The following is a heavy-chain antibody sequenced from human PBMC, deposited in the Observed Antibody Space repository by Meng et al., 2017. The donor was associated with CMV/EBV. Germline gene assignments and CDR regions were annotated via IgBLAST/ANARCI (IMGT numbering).Heavy chain of an antibody. CDR3: ARDTAVLRFLENNWFDP. J-gene: IGHJ5*02. Sequence: GESLKISCAASGFTFSSYAMHWVRQAPGKGLEWVAVISYDGSNKYYADSVKGRFTISRDNSKNTLYLQMNSLRAEDTAVYYCARDTAVLRFLENNWFDPWGQGTLVTVSS. CDR1: GFTFSSYA. CDR2: ISYDGSNK. V-gene: IGHV3-30-3*01. D-gene: IGHD3-3*01.